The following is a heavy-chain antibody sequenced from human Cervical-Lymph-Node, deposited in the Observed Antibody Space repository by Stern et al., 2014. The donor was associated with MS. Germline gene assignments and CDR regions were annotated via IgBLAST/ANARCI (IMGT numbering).Heavy chain of an antibody. J-gene: IGHJ6*02. CDR3: ARSPWSGYIQDV. CDR1: GFSFSNYW. Sequence: EVQLVKSGGGLVQPGGSLRLSCVASGFSFSNYWMHWVRQPPGKGLMWVSRINSDATTTTYADSVKGRFTISRDDAKNTVYLQMNSLRAEDTAVYYCARSPWSGYIQDVWGQGTTVTVSS. CDR2: INSDATTT. D-gene: IGHD5-18*01. V-gene: IGHV3-74*02.